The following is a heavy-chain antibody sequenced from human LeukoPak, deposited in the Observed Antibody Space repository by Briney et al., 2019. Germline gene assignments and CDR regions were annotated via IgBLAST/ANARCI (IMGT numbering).Heavy chain of an antibody. CDR2: IRACNGNT. D-gene: IGHD3-10*01. J-gene: IGHJ4*02. CDR3: ARGPPPSAGNRLIWFGEL. V-gene: IGHV1-18*01. Sequence: GASVKVSCKASGYTFTSYGISWVRQAPGQGLGWMGWIRACNGNTNYAQKLQGRVTMTTDTSTSTAYMELRSLRSDDTAVYYCARGPPPSAGNRLIWFGELWGQGTLVTVSS. CDR1: GYTFTSYG.